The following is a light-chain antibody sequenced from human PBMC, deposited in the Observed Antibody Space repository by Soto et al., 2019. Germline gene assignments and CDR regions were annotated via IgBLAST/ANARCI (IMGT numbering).Light chain of an antibody. CDR3: TSYVGNDIWV. V-gene: IGLV2-8*01. J-gene: IGLJ3*02. Sequence: QSVLTQPPSASGSPGQSVNISCTGTSSDVGASKYVSWYQQYPGKATKLMIYEVTKRASGVPDRFSGSKSGNTASLTVSGLQAEDEADYYCTSYVGNDIWVFGGGTKLTVL. CDR2: EVT. CDR1: SSDVGASKY.